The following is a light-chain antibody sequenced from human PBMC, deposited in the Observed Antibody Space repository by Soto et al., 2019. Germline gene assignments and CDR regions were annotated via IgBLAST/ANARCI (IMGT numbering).Light chain of an antibody. Sequence: QSVLAQPASVSGSPGQSITISCTGTSGDIGSYNRVSWYQQHPGKAPKLIIYEVTDRPSGVSNRFSGSKSGNTASLTISGLQAEDEAEYYCSSYTHINTRACVFGTGTKV. V-gene: IGLV2-14*01. CDR1: SGDIGSYNR. CDR2: EVT. J-gene: IGLJ1*01. CDR3: SSYTHINTRACV.